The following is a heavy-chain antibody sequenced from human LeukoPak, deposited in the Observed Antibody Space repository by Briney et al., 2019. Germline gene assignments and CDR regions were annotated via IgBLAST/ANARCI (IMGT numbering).Heavy chain of an antibody. J-gene: IGHJ4*02. CDR1: GYTFTSYY. Sequence: ASVKVSCTASGYTFTSYYMHWVRQAPGQGLEWMGIINPSGGSTSYAQKFQGRVTVTRDTSTSTVYMELSSLRSEDTAVYYCARGGYYYDSSGYFFPPGIWGQGTLVTVSS. CDR2: INPSGGST. D-gene: IGHD3-22*01. CDR3: ARGGYYYDSSGYFFPPGI. V-gene: IGHV1-46*01.